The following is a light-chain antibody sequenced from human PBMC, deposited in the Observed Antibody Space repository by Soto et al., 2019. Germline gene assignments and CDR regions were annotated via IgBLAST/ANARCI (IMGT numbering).Light chain of an antibody. J-gene: IGKJ4*01. V-gene: IGKV3-15*01. CDR1: QSVSSN. CDR2: GAS. Sequence: EIVLTQSLVTLSLSPSERATLSCSASQSVSSNLAWYQQKPGQAPRLLIYGASTRATGIPARFSGSGSGTEFTLTISSLQSEDFAVYYCQQYNNWPLTFGGGTKVDI. CDR3: QQYNNWPLT.